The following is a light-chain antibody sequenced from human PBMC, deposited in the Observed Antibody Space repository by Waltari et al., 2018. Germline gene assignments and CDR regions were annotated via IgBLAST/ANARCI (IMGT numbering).Light chain of an antibody. J-gene: IGLJ1*01. CDR1: SRDIGDYSR. V-gene: IGLV2-23*02. CDR2: EVS. Sequence: SALTRTASEPDAHGPSVSLPCIILSRDIGDYSRLSWYQRHPGGAPKLLIYEVSKRPSGVSNRFSGSKSGKTASLTISGLQAEDEADYYCCAFAGRGIYVFGSGTQVTVL. CDR3: CAFAGRGIYV.